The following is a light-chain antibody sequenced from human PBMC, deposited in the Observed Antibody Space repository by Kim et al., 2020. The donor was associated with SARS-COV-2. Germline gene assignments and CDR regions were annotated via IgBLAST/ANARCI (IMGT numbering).Light chain of an antibody. CDR2: AAS. CDR1: QSISSY. J-gene: IGKJ1*01. Sequence: GDRVTITCRASQSISSYLNWYQQKPGKAPKLLIYAASSLQSGVPSRFSGSGSGTDFTLTISSLQPEDFASYYCQQSYSTPRTFGQGTKVDIK. V-gene: IGKV1-39*01. CDR3: QQSYSTPRT.